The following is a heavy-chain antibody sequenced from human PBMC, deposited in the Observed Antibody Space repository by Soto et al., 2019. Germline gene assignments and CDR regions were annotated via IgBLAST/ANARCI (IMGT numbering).Heavy chain of an antibody. CDR1: GGTFSGYA. CDR2: IIPMFGTS. V-gene: IGHV1-69*13. Sequence: SVKVSCKASGGTFSGYAISWVRQAPGQGLEWMGEIIPMFGTSNYAQKFQGRVTITADESTSAAYMELSSLRSEDTAVYYCARGSCSSTSCYKEYYFDLWGQGTLVTVSS. D-gene: IGHD2-2*02. J-gene: IGHJ4*02. CDR3: ARGSCSSTSCYKEYYFDL.